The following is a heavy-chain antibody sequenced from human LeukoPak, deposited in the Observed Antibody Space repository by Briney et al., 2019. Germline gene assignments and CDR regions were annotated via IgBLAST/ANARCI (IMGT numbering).Heavy chain of an antibody. CDR2: ISSSSSTI. Sequence: PGGSLRLSCAASGFTFSSYSMNWVRQAPGKGLEWVSYISSSSSTIYYADSVKGRFTISRDNAKNSLYLQMNSLRAEDTAVYYCARDRVLNSGSYLPDAFDIWGQGTMVTVSS. CDR1: GFTFSSYS. J-gene: IGHJ3*02. V-gene: IGHV3-48*01. CDR3: ARDRVLNSGSYLPDAFDI. D-gene: IGHD1-26*01.